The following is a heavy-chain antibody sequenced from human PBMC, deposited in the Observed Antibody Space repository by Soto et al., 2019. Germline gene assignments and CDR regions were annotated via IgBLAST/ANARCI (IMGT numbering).Heavy chain of an antibody. CDR1: GGTFSSYT. CDR2: IIPILRIE. D-gene: IGHD3-10*01. CDR3: AYRLWFGDAGLISFAY. Sequence: QVQLVQSGAEVKKPGSSVKVSCKASGGTFSSYTISWVRQAPGQGLEWMGRIIPILRIENSAQKLQGRVTITXXNXTXXAHMELSSLTSDATAVYYCAYRLWFGDAGLISFAYWGQGTLVTVSS. J-gene: IGHJ4*02. V-gene: IGHV1-69*02.